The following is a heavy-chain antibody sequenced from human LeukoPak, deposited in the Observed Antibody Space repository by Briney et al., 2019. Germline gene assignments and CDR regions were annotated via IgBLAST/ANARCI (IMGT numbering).Heavy chain of an antibody. D-gene: IGHD5-18*01. CDR2: IYSSGDT. CDR3: ARDLGGSYGNFGD. CDR1: GGSISSSY. Sequence: SETLSLTCTVSGGSISSSYWSWIRQPPGKGLEWIGYIYSSGDTNYNPSLKSRVTISVDRSKSQFSLKVSSVTAADTAVYYCARDLGGSYGNFGDWGQGTLVTVSS. V-gene: IGHV4-59*01. J-gene: IGHJ4*02.